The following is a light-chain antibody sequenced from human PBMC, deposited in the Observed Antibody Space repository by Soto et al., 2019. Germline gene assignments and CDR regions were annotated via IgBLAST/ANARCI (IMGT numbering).Light chain of an antibody. J-gene: IGLJ1*01. CDR2: SNN. Sequence: QSALTQPPSASGTPGQRVTISRSGSSSNIGSNTVNWYQQLPGTAPKLLIYSNNQRPSGVPDRFSGSKSGTSASLAISGLQSEDEADYYCAAWDDSLNGHVFGTGTRSPS. V-gene: IGLV1-44*01. CDR1: SSNIGSNT. CDR3: AAWDDSLNGHV.